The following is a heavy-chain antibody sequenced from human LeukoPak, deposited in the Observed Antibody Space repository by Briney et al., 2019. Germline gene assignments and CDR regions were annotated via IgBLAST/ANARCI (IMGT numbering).Heavy chain of an antibody. CDR3: ARTVGPYYYYMDV. CDR1: GGSISSFTYY. CDR2: IYYSGST. V-gene: IGHV4-61*01. D-gene: IGHD1-26*01. J-gene: IGHJ6*03. Sequence: PSETLSLTCTVSGGSISSFTYYWGWIRQPPGKGLEWIGYIYYSGSTNYNPSLKSRVTISVDTSKNQFSLKLSSVTAADTAVYYCARTVGPYYYYMDVWGKGTTVTVSS.